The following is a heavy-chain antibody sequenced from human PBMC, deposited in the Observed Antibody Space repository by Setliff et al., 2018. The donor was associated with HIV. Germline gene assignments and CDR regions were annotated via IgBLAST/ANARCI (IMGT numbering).Heavy chain of an antibody. V-gene: IGHV1-18*01. CDR2: MSTYNGNT. Sequence: ASVKVSCKASGYAFSRFSLTWVRQAPGQGLEWMGWMSTYNGNTNYAQKFQGRVTITADKSTSTAYMELSSLRSEDTAVYYCARNPQPTGTPDYYYYYYMDVWGKGTTVTVSS. D-gene: IGHD1-1*01. J-gene: IGHJ6*03. CDR1: GYAFSRFS. CDR3: ARNPQPTGTPDYYYYYYMDV.